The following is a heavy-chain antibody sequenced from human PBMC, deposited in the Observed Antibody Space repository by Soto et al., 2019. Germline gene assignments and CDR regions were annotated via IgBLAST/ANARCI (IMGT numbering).Heavy chain of an antibody. J-gene: IGHJ4*02. CDR1: GFTVSSNY. D-gene: IGHD3-22*01. CDR2: IYSGGST. V-gene: IGHV3-66*01. Sequence: EVQLVESGGGLVQPGGSLRLSCAASGFTVSSNYMSWVRQAPGKGLEWVSVIYSGGSTYYADSVKGRFTIPRDNSTNTLNLQLNSLRAEDTAVYYWARENYYDSSGYSYFDYWGQGTLVTVSS. CDR3: ARENYYDSSGYSYFDY.